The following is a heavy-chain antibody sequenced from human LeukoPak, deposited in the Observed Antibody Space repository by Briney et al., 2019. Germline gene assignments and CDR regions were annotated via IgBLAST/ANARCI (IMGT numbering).Heavy chain of an antibody. D-gene: IGHD5-18*01. CDR2: IYYSGST. V-gene: IGHV4-30-4*08. CDR3: ARVAARSSSHFDY. J-gene: IGHJ4*02. Sequence: SQTLSLTCTVSGGSISSGGYYWSWIRQPPGKGLEWIGYIYYSGSTYYNPSLKSRVTISVDTSKNQFSLKLSSVTAADTAVYYCARVAARSSSHFDYWGQGTLVTVSS. CDR1: GGSISSGGYY.